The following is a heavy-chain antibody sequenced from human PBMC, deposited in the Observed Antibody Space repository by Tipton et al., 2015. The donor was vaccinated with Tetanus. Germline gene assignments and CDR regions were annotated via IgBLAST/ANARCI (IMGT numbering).Heavy chain of an antibody. CDR2: IYSDVYTSEST. V-gene: IGHV4-4*07. Sequence: TLSLTCTVSGGSISRHYWSWIRQPAGKGLEWIGRIYSDVYTSESTTYNPPLKNRVSMSVDTSKNQFSLKLTSVTATDSAVYYCARHSSGYFTFFHYWGPGTLVTVSS. CDR1: GGSISRHY. J-gene: IGHJ4*01. D-gene: IGHD3-22*01. CDR3: ARHSSGYFTFFHY.